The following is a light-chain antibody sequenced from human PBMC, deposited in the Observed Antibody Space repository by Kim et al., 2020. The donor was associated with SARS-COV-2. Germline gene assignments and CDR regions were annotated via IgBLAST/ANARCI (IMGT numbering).Light chain of an antibody. CDR2: SNN. Sequence: ELTQPPSASGTPGQRVTISCSGSSSNIGSNTVNWYQQLPGTAPKLLIYSNNQRPSGVPDRFSGSKSGTSASLAISGLQSGDEADYYCAAWDDSLNGPVFGGGTKLTVL. V-gene: IGLV1-44*01. J-gene: IGLJ2*01. CDR1: SSNIGSNT. CDR3: AAWDDSLNGPV.